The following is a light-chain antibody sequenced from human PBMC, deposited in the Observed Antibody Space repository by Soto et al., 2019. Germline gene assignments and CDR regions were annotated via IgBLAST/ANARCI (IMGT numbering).Light chain of an antibody. Sequence: DIHMTQSPATLSASVLDRFTITCRASQSISSWLAWYQQKPGKAPKLLIYKASSLESGVPSRFSGSGPGTEFTLTISSLQPDDFATYYCQQYNSYPWTFGQGTKVDIK. CDR3: QQYNSYPWT. J-gene: IGKJ1*01. CDR1: QSISSW. V-gene: IGKV1-5*03. CDR2: KAS.